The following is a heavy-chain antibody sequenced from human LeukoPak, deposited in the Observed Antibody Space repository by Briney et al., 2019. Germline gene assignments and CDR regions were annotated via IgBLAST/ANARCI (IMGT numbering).Heavy chain of an antibody. CDR1: GFTFSSYA. Sequence: AGGSLRLSCAASGFTFSSYAMHWVRQAPGKGLEYVSAISSNGGSTYYANSVKGRFTISRDNSKNTLYLQMNSLRAEDTALYYCAKIGWDDAFDIWGQGTMVTVSS. V-gene: IGHV3-64*01. CDR2: ISSNGGST. D-gene: IGHD6-19*01. CDR3: AKIGWDDAFDI. J-gene: IGHJ3*02.